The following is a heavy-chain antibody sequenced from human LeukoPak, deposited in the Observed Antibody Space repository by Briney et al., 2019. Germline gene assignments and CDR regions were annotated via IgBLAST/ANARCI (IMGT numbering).Heavy chain of an antibody. Sequence: GGSLRLSCAASGFTFSSQAMSWVRQAPGKGLEWVSAISGSGGSTYYADSVKGRFTISRDNSKNTLYLQMNSLRAEDTTVYYCAKRDYYDSSGYYYDYWGQGTLVTVSS. CDR1: GFTFSSQA. V-gene: IGHV3-23*01. J-gene: IGHJ4*02. CDR3: AKRDYYDSSGYYYDY. CDR2: ISGSGGST. D-gene: IGHD3-22*01.